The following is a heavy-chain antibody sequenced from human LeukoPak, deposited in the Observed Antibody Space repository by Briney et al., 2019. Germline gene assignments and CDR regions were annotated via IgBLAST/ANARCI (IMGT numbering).Heavy chain of an antibody. J-gene: IGHJ4*02. Sequence: SETLSLTCTVSGGSISSYYWSWIRQPAGKGLEWIGRIYGSGSANYNPSLWGRVTMSVDTSKNQVSLNLSSVTAADTAVYYCARDLGGLYYDSSGTDYWGQGTLVTVSS. V-gene: IGHV4-4*07. CDR2: IYGSGSA. CDR3: ARDLGGLYYDSSGTDY. D-gene: IGHD3-22*01. CDR1: GGSISSYY.